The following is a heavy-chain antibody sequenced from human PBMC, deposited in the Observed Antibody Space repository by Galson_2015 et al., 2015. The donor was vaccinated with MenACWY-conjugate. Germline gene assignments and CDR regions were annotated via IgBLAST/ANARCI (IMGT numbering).Heavy chain of an antibody. CDR3: ERSGSGWYGIDY. D-gene: IGHD6-19*01. Sequence: SLRLSCAASGFTFSNAWMSWVRQAPGKGLEWVGRIKSKTDGGTADYAAPVQGRFTISRDDSKNTLYLQMNSLKTEDTAAYYCERSGSGWYGIDYWGQGTLVTGSS. CDR1: GFTFSNAW. CDR2: IKSKTDGGTA. V-gene: IGHV3-15*01. J-gene: IGHJ4*02.